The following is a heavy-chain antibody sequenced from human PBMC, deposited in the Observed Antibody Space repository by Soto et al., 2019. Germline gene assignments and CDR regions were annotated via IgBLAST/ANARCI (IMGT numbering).Heavy chain of an antibody. Sequence: QVQLVESGGGVVQPGRSLRLSCAASGFTFSSYGMHWVRQAPGKGLGWVAVIWYDGSNKYYADSVKGRFTISRANSKNTLYLQMNSLRAEDTAVYYFARDYYGEYVGRFDPWGQGTLVTVSS. V-gene: IGHV3-33*01. CDR2: IWYDGSNK. D-gene: IGHD4-17*01. CDR1: GFTFSSYG. CDR3: ARDYYGEYVGRFDP. J-gene: IGHJ5*02.